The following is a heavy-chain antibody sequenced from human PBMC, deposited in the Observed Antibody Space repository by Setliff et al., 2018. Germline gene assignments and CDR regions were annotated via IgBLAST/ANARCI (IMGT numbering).Heavy chain of an antibody. CDR3: ARRETYYNFWSGYYAY. D-gene: IGHD3-3*01. CDR1: GYSISSGYY. J-gene: IGHJ4*02. Sequence: SETLSLTCAVSGYSISSGYYWGWIRQPPGKGLEWIGSIHHSGSTYYNPSLKSRVTISVDTSKNQFSLKLSSVTAADTAVYYCARRETYYNFWSGYYAYWGQGTLVTVSS. CDR2: IHHSGST. V-gene: IGHV4-38-2*01.